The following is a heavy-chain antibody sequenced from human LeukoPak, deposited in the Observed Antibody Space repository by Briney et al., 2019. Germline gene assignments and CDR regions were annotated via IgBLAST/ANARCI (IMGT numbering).Heavy chain of an antibody. CDR2: IYSGGST. J-gene: IGHJ4*02. CDR1: GFTFSSYA. CDR3: ARAEMATTSFDY. D-gene: IGHD5-24*01. Sequence: GGSLRLSCAASGFTFSSYAMSWVRQAPGKGLEWVSVIYSGGSTYYADSVKGRFTISRDNSKNTLYLQMNSLRAEDTAVYYCARAEMATTSFDYWGQGTLVTVSS. V-gene: IGHV3-53*01.